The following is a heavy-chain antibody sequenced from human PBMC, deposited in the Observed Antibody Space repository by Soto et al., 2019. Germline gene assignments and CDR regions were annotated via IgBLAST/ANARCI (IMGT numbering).Heavy chain of an antibody. J-gene: IGHJ2*01. Sequence: PVGSLGLSCVASGFTFRSYAMSWVRQAPGKGLEWVSSITDTGGSTHYADSVKGRFIISRDYLKSTVFLEMNSLRPEDTATYYCAKARNPVTTYFDLWGRGTLVTVSS. CDR1: GFTFRSYA. CDR2: ITDTGGST. V-gene: IGHV3-23*01. CDR3: AKARNPVTTYFDL. D-gene: IGHD4-17*01.